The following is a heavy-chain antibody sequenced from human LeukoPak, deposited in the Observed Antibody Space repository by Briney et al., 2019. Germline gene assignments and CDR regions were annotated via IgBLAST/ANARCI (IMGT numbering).Heavy chain of an antibody. CDR2: IRYDGSNK. Sequence: GGSLRLSCAASGFTFSSYGMHWVRQAPGKGPEWVAFIRYDGSNKYYADSVKGRFTISRDNSKNTLYLQMNSLRAEDTAVYYCAKIGIMATITFDYWGPGTLVTVSS. V-gene: IGHV3-30*02. CDR3: AKIGIMATITFDY. CDR1: GFTFSSYG. J-gene: IGHJ4*01. D-gene: IGHD5-24*01.